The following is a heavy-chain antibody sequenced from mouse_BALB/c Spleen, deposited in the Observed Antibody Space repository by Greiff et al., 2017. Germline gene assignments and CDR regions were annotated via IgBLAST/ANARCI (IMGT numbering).Heavy chain of an antibody. V-gene: IGHV3-2*02. CDR1: GYSITSDYA. CDR3: ARDYYGSSLYWYFDV. Sequence: EVKLVESGPGLVKPSQSLSLTCTVTGYSITSDYAWNWIRQFPGNKLEWMGYISYSGSTSYNPSLKSRISITRDTSKNQFFLQLNSVTTEDTATYYCARDYYGSSLYWYFDVWGAGTTVTVSS. D-gene: IGHD1-1*01. CDR2: ISYSGST. J-gene: IGHJ1*01.